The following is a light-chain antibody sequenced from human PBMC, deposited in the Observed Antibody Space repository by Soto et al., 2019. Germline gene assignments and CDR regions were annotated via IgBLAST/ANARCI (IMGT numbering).Light chain of an antibody. V-gene: IGLV2-14*03. CDR1: SSDVGGYNY. Sequence: QSVLTQPASVSGSPGQWITISCTGTSSDVGGYNYVSWYQQHPGKAPKLMIYDVTNRPSGVSYRFSGSKSGNTASLTISGLQAEDEADYYCSSYTTTSAVAFGGGTKVTVL. J-gene: IGLJ2*01. CDR3: SSYTTTSAVA. CDR2: DVT.